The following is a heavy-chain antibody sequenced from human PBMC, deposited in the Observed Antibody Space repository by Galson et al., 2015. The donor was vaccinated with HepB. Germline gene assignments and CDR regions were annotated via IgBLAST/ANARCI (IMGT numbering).Heavy chain of an antibody. CDR2: FDPEDGET. D-gene: IGHD4-11*01. V-gene: IGHV1-24*01. J-gene: IGHJ6*02. CDR1: GYTLTELS. Sequence: SVKVSCKVSGYTLTELSMHWVRQAPGKGLEWMGGFDPEDGETIYAQKFQGRVTMTEDTSTDTAYMELSSLRSEDTAVYYCATEGLHHFYYGMDVWGQGTTVTVSS. CDR3: ATEGLHHFYYGMDV.